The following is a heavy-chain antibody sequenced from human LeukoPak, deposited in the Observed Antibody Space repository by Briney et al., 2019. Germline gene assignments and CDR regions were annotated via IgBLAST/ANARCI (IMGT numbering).Heavy chain of an antibody. CDR2: INPSGGST. J-gene: IGHJ3*02. Sequence: ASVKVSCKASGYTFTGYYMHWVRQAPGQGLEWMGWINPSGGSTSYEQKFQGRCTMTRDMATCTVYMELSSLRSEDTAVYYCARDGARGGWYGGFDIWGQGTMVTVSS. D-gene: IGHD6-19*01. V-gene: IGHV1-46*01. CDR3: ARDGARGGWYGGFDI. CDR1: GYTFTGYY.